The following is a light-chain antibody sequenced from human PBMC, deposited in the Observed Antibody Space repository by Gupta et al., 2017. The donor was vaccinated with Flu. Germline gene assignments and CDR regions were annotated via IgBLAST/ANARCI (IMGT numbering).Light chain of an antibody. J-gene: IGLJ3*02. V-gene: IGLV2-14*01. CDR3: SSYASSSTRV. CDR1: SSDVGGYNY. Sequence: SAPTQPTSVSGSPGQSITISCTGTSSDVGGYNYVSWYQQHPGKAPKFMIYDVSKRPSGVSNRFSGSKSGNTASLTISGLQAEDEADYYCSSYASSSTRVFGGGTKLTVL. CDR2: DVS.